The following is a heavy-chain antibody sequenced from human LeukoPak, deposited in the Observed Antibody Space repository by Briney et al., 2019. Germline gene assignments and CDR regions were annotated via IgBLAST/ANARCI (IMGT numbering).Heavy chain of an antibody. CDR1: VYIFTDCY. CDR3: ARVSRFYYDSSGDFDY. D-gene: IGHD3-22*01. Sequence: ASVKVSCKASVYIFTDCYLHWVRQAPGQGPEWMGWISPNSGGTKYAQKFRGRVTMTRATSINTAYMELSRLKSDDTAVYYCARVSRFYYDSSGDFDYWGPGTQVIVSS. CDR2: ISPNSGGT. V-gene: IGHV1-2*02. J-gene: IGHJ4*02.